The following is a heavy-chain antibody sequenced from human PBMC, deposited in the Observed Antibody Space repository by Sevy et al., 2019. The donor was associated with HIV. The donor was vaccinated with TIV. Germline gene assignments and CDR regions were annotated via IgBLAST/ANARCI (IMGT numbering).Heavy chain of an antibody. D-gene: IGHD3-10*01. V-gene: IGHV3-43*01. CDR2: ISWDGGST. CDR1: GFTFDDYT. CDR3: AKDFGAGQGGHYFDY. Sequence: GGSLRLSCAASGFTFDDYTMHWVRQAPGKGLEWVSLISWDGGSTYYADSVKGRFTISRDNSKNSLYLQMNSLRTEDTALYYCAKDFGAGQGGHYFDYWGQGTLVTVSS. J-gene: IGHJ4*02.